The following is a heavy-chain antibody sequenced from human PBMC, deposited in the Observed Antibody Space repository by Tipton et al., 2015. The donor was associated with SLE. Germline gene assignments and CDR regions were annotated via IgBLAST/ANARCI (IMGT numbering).Heavy chain of an antibody. CDR1: GGSISSSPYY. V-gene: IGHV4-39*07. CDR2: VYSGGNT. CDR3: ARVAQGTLTVYSIDY. D-gene: IGHD2-15*01. Sequence: LRLSCTVSGGSISSSPYYWAWIRQPPGKGLEWIGTVYSGGNTYHIPSLKTRVTISVDTSRNQFSLKLSSVTAADTAVYYCARVAQGTLTVYSIDYWGQGTLVTVSS. J-gene: IGHJ4*02.